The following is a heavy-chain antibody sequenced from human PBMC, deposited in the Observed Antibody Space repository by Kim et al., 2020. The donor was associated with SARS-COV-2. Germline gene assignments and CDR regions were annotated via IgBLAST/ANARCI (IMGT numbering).Heavy chain of an antibody. CDR1: GGSISSSNW. J-gene: IGHJ4*02. CDR3: ARVALVSPTRLYIDY. D-gene: IGHD1-20*01. V-gene: IGHV4-4*02. Sequence: SETLSLTCAVSGGSISSSNWWSWVRQPTGKGLEWIGEIYHSGSTNYNPSLKSRVTISVDKSKNQFSLKLSSVTAADTAVYYCARVALVSPTRLYIDYWGQGTLVTVSS. CDR2: IYHSGST.